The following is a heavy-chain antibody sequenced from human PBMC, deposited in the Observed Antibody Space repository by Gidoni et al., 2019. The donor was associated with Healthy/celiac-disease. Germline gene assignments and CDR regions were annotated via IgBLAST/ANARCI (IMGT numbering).Heavy chain of an antibody. CDR2: KSYDGSNK. V-gene: IGHV3-30-3*01. CDR1: GFTFSSYA. Sequence: QVQLVESGGGVVQPGRSLRLSCAASGFTFSSYAMHWVRQAPGKGLEWVAVKSYDGSNKYYADSVKGRFTISRDNSKNTLYLQMNSLRAEDTAVYYCARSSWYQEAFDIWGQGTMVTVSS. D-gene: IGHD6-13*01. J-gene: IGHJ3*02. CDR3: ARSSWYQEAFDI.